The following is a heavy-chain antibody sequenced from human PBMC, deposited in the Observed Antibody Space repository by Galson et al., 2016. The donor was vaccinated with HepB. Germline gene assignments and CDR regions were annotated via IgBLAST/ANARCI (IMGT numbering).Heavy chain of an antibody. V-gene: IGHV3-48*01. CDR3: ARELQLLPSLGY. Sequence: LRLSCAASGFTLSSYNMNWVRQAPGKGLEWVSYISSSSATLYYADSVKGRFTISRDNAKNSLYLQMKSLRAEDTAVYYCARELQLLPSLGYWGQGTLVTVSS. CDR2: ISSSSATL. D-gene: IGHD5-18*01. CDR1: GFTLSSYN. J-gene: IGHJ4*02.